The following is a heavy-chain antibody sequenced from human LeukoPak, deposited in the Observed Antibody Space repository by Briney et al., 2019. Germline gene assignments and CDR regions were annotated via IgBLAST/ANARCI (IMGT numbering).Heavy chain of an antibody. Sequence: GASVKVSCKAPGYTFTSSDINWVRQATGQGLEWMGWMNPNSGNTGYAQKFQGRVTMTRNTSISTAYMELSSLRSEDTAVYYCARGVTTVTTWWFDPWGQGTLVTVSS. CDR1: GYTFTSSD. V-gene: IGHV1-8*01. J-gene: IGHJ5*02. CDR2: MNPNSGNT. D-gene: IGHD4-17*01. CDR3: ARGVTTVTTWWFDP.